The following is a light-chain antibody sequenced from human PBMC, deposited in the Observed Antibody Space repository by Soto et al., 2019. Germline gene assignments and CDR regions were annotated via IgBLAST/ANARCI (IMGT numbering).Light chain of an antibody. V-gene: IGLV2-14*01. CDR1: SSDVGGYNY. CDR2: DVS. J-gene: IGLJ1*01. CDR3: SSYTSRSPPYYV. Sequence: QAVLTQPASVSGSPGQSITISCTGTSSDVGGYNYVSWYQQHPGKAPKLMIYDVSNRPSGVSNRFSGSKSGNTASLTISGLRAEDEAYYYCSSYTSRSPPYYVSGTGTKLPVL.